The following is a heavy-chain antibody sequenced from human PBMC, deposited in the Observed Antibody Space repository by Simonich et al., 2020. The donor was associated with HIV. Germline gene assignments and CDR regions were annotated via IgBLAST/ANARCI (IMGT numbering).Heavy chain of an antibody. V-gene: IGHV3-7*01. CDR2: IKGEGSEK. J-gene: IGHJ6*03. D-gene: IGHD3-22*01. Sequence: EVQLVESGGGLVQPGGSLRLSCAASGFTFSSYWMSWVRQAQGRGGGGGAKIKGEGSEKYSVDSVKGRFTISRDNAKNSLYLQMNSLRAEDTAVYYCARQPYYYDSSGYYDYYYYMDVWGKGTTVTVSS. CDR3: ARQPYYYDSSGYYDYYYYMDV. CDR1: GFTFSSYW.